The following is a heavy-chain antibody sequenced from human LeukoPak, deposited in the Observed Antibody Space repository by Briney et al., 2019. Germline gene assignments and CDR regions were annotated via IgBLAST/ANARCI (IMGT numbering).Heavy chain of an antibody. CDR3: ARGGYYGSGRYYFDS. CDR2: IKSDGSNT. V-gene: IGHV3-74*01. D-gene: IGHD3-10*01. Sequence: AGGSLRLSCAASGFTFSSYWMHWVRQAPGKGLVWVSRIKSDGSNTNYADSVKGRFTISRGDAKNTLHLQMNSLRAEDTAVYYCARGGYYGSGRYYFDSWGQGTLVTVSS. J-gene: IGHJ4*02. CDR1: GFTFSSYW.